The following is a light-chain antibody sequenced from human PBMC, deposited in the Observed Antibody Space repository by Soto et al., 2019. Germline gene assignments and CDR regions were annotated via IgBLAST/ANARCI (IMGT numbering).Light chain of an antibody. J-gene: IGLJ2*01. V-gene: IGLV1-47*01. CDR1: TPNFGTNY. CDR2: RNN. CDR3: AAWDDSLSGMI. Sequence: QSVLTQPPSASGTPGRGVFISCSGGTPNFGTNYVYWYQQLPGTPGTAPKLLIYRNNQRPSGVPERFSGSKSGTSASLAISGLHSEDEADYYCAAWDDSLSGMIFGGGTKLTVL.